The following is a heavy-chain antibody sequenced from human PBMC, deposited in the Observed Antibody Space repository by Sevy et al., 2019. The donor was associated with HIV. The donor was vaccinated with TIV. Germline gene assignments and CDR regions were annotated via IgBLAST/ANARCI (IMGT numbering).Heavy chain of an antibody. D-gene: IGHD7-27*01. J-gene: IGHJ4*02. Sequence: GGSLRLSCVTSGFSFSSYSMNWVRQAPGKGLEWVSYISSSSGTIRYADSVKGRLTISKDNAKNSLFLQRNSLRAEDTAVYYCARDDHWAFDYWGQGALVTVSS. CDR2: ISSSSGTI. CDR3: ARDDHWAFDY. CDR1: GFSFSSYS. V-gene: IGHV3-48*01.